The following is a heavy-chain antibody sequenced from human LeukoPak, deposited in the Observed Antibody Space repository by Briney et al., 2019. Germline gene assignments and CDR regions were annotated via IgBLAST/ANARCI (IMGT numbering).Heavy chain of an antibody. CDR1: GYTFTSYY. Sequence: ASVKVSCKASGYTFTSYYMHWVRQAPGQGLEWMGIINPSGGSTSYAQKVQGRVTMTRGTSTSTVYMELSSLRSEDTAVYYCASSPPPDFDYWGKGTLVTVSS. CDR3: ASSPPPDFDY. CDR2: INPSGGST. J-gene: IGHJ4*02. V-gene: IGHV1-46*01.